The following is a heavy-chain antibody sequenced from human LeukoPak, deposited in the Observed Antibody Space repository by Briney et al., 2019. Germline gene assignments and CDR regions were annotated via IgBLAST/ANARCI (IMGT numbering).Heavy chain of an antibody. V-gene: IGHV3-20*04. J-gene: IGHJ6*03. CDR2: INWNGGST. D-gene: IGHD3-10*02. CDR1: GFTFDDYG. Sequence: GGSLRLSCAASGFTFDDYGMSWVRQAPGKGLEWVSGINWNGGSTGYADSVKGRFTISRDNAKNSLYLQMNSLRAEDTAVYYCAELGITMIGGVWGKGTTVTVSS. CDR3: AELGITMIGGV.